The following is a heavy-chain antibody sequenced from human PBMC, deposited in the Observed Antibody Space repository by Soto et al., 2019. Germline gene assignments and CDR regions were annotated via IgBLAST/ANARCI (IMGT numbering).Heavy chain of an antibody. D-gene: IGHD1-26*01. CDR3: AKYGGSYLQGAFDI. Sequence: GGSLRLSCAASGFTFDDYAMHWVRQAPGKGLEWVSGISWNSGSIGYADSVKGRFTISRDNAKNSLYLQMNSLRAEDTALYYCAKYGGSYLQGAFDIWGQGTMVTVSS. CDR1: GFTFDDYA. V-gene: IGHV3-9*01. J-gene: IGHJ3*02. CDR2: ISWNSGSI.